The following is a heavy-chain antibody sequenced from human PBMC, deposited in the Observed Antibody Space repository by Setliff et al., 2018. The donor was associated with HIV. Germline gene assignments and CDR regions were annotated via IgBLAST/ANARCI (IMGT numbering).Heavy chain of an antibody. CDR3: ARDAERGYSYGYDY. D-gene: IGHD5-18*01. Sequence: ASVKVSCKASGYSFTSYYVHWVRQAPGQGLEWMGIINPSGGTTSYAQKFQGRVTMTTDTSTSTAYMELRSLRSDDTAVYYCARDAERGYSYGYDYWGQGTLVTSPQ. J-gene: IGHJ4*02. CDR1: GYSFTSYY. CDR2: INPSGGTT. V-gene: IGHV1-46*01.